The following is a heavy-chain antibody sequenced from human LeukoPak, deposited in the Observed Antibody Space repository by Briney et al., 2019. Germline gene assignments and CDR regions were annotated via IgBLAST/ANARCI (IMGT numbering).Heavy chain of an antibody. D-gene: IGHD6-25*01. CDR1: GYTFTSYG. CDR2: ISAYNGNT. Sequence: ASVKVSCKASGYTFTSYGISWVRQAPGQGLEWMGWISAYNGNTNYAQKLQGRVTMTRDTSISTAYMELSRLRSDDTAVYYCASPISATYYYGMDVWGQGTTVTVSS. V-gene: IGHV1-18*01. J-gene: IGHJ6*02. CDR3: ASPISATYYYGMDV.